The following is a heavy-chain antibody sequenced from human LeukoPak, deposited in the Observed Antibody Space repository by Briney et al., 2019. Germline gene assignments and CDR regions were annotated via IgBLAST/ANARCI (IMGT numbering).Heavy chain of an antibody. CDR3: ARNTANSYMDV. V-gene: IGHV4-38-2*02. CDR2: IYHSGST. D-gene: IGHD5-18*01. Sequence: PSETLSLTCTVSGGSISSYYWGWIRQPPGKGLEWIGSIYHSGSTYYNPSLKSRVTISVDTSKNQFSLKLSSVTAADTAVYYCARNTANSYMDVWGKGTTVTVSS. J-gene: IGHJ6*03. CDR1: GGSISSYY.